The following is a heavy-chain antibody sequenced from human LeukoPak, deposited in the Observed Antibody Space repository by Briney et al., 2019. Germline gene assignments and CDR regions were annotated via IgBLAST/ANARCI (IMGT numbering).Heavy chain of an antibody. CDR2: IIPILGIA. V-gene: IGHV1-69*04. CDR3: ARTARGERYYDSSGYLDY. D-gene: IGHD3-22*01. Sequence: SVKVSCKASGGTFSSYAISWVRQAPGQGLEWMGRIIPILGIANYAQKFQGRVTITADKSTSTAYMELSSLRSEDTAVYYCARTARGERYYDSSGYLDYWGQGTLVTVSS. J-gene: IGHJ4*02. CDR1: GGTFSSYA.